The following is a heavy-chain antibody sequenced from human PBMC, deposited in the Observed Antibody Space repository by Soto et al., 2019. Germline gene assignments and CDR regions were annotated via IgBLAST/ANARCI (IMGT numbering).Heavy chain of an antibody. D-gene: IGHD7-27*01. CDR3: GSGWAFDY. CDR1: GGSFSGYY. Sequence: PSETLSLTCAVYGGSFSGYYWSWIRQPPGKGLGWIGEINHSGSTNYNPSLKSRVTISVDTSKNQFSLKLSSVTAAGTAVYYCGSGWAFDYWGQGTLGTVSS. V-gene: IGHV4-34*01. CDR2: INHSGST. J-gene: IGHJ4*02.